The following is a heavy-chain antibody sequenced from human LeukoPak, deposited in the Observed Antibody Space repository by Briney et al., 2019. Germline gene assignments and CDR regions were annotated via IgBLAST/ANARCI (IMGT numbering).Heavy chain of an antibody. CDR3: ARDGYYDSSGYPSDFGY. V-gene: IGHV3-11*06. CDR2: ISSSSSYT. J-gene: IGHJ4*02. CDR1: GFTFSDYY. Sequence: GGSLRLSCAASGFTFSDYYMSWIRQAPGKGLEWVSYISSSSSYTNYADSVKGRFTISRDNAKNSLYLQMNSLRAEDTAVYYCARDGYYDSSGYPSDFGYWGQGTLVTVSS. D-gene: IGHD3-22*01.